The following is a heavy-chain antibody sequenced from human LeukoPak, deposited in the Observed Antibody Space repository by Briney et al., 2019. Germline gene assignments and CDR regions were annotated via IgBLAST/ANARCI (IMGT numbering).Heavy chain of an antibody. D-gene: IGHD5-18*01. CDR3: TTIKRGNIFGYFDF. CDR2: VFDSGRT. CDR1: GGSMTTHH. V-gene: IGHV4-59*11. J-gene: IGHJ4*02. Sequence: PSETLSLTCTVSGGSMTTHHWNWIRQTPGKGLEWIGYVFDSGRTKENPSLKSRVTLSADTSKNQLSLRLSSVTAADTAVYYCTTIKRGNIFGYFDFWGQGILVTVSS.